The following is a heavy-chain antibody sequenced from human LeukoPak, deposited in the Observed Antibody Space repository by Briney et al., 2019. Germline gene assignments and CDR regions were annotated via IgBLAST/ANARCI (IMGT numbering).Heavy chain of an antibody. D-gene: IGHD5-18*01. CDR3: AKGDYEIQLWLRRLGIDY. CDR2: ISYDGSNK. J-gene: IGHJ4*02. CDR1: GFTFSSYG. Sequence: AGGSLRLSCAASGFTFSSYGMHWVRQAPGKGLEWGAVISYDGSNKYYADSVKGRFTISRDNSKNTLYLQMNSLRAEDTAVYYCAKGDYEIQLWLRRLGIDYWGQGTLVTVSS. V-gene: IGHV3-30*18.